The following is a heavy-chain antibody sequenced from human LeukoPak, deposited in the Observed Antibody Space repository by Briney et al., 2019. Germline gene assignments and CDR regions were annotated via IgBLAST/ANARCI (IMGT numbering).Heavy chain of an antibody. D-gene: IGHD6-19*01. J-gene: IGHJ4*02. CDR3: ARAEKAVTGTLDY. V-gene: IGHV4-59*01. CDR1: GDSISNYY. CDR2: MYNRGST. Sequence: SETLSLTCTVSGDSISNYYWSWLRQSPGKKLEWIGYMYNRGSTIYNPSLKSRVTISTDTSKNQFSLRLTSVTAADTAVYYCARAEKAVTGTLDYWGQGTLITVSS.